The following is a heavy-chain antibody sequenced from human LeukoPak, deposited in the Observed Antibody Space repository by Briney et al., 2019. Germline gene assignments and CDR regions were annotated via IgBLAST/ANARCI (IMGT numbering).Heavy chain of an antibody. D-gene: IGHD3-22*01. CDR3: ARGSRKNTMIVRSLDY. CDR1: GYTFTCYY. V-gene: IGHV1-2*02. CDR2: INPNSGGT. J-gene: IGHJ4*02. Sequence: GASVKVSCKASGYTFTCYYMHWVRQAPGQGLEWMGWINPNSGGTNYAQKFQGRVTMTRDTSISTAYMELSRLRSDDTAVYYCARGSRKNTMIVRSLDYWGQGTLVTVSS.